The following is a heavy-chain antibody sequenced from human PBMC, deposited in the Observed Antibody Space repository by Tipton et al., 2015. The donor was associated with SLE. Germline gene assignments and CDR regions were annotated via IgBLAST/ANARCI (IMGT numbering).Heavy chain of an antibody. CDR3: ARSPQLGYYYYYGMDV. J-gene: IGHJ6*02. CDR1: GGSITSSSYY. CDR2: IYYSGST. V-gene: IGHV4-61*05. D-gene: IGHD1-1*01. Sequence: TLSLTCAVYGGSITSSSYYWAWIRQSPGEGVEWIGYIYYSGSTNYNPSLKSRVTISVDTSKNQFSLKLSSVTAADTAVYYCARSPQLGYYYYYGMDVWGQGTTVTVSS.